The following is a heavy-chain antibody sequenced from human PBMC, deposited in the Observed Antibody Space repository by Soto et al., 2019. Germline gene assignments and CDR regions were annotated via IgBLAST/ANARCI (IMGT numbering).Heavy chain of an antibody. CDR2: ISGSSRTK. Sequence: GGSLRLSCAASGFAFDYYNMNWVRQAPGRGLEWVSYISGSSRTKYYADSVKGRFTISRDNAKNSLYLQISSLRDDDTAVYYCTRDGGGGDRSDYWGQGTLVTVSS. D-gene: IGHD2-21*02. CDR1: GFAFDYYN. CDR3: TRDGGGGDRSDY. V-gene: IGHV3-48*02. J-gene: IGHJ4*02.